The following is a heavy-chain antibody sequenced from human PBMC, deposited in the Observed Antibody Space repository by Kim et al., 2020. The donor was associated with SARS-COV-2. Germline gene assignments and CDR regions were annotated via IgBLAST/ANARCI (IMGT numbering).Heavy chain of an antibody. CDR2: IDYSGGT. CDR1: GGSISNHY. J-gene: IGHJ3*01. V-gene: IGHV4-59*11. CDR3: ARDPPGPDYSFYL. Sequence: SETLSLTCIVSGGSISNHYWSWIRQTPGKGLEWIGYIDYSGGTNSNPSLKSRVTISLDTSKNQFSLKLSSLTAADTAVYYCARDPPGPDYSFYLWGQGTMVTVSS. D-gene: IGHD5-12*01.